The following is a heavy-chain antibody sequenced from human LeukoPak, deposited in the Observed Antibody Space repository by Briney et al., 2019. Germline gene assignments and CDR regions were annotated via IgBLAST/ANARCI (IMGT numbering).Heavy chain of an antibody. J-gene: IGHJ4*02. D-gene: IGHD3-22*01. CDR1: SFRIHA. CDR3: AKSPRHYYDSSGYQYYFDY. V-gene: IGHV3-23*01. CDR2: ISGSRGST. Sequence: GGSVRLSCAFSFRIHALRWVREAPGTGLGWGSAISGSRGSTYYADSVKGRFTISRDNSKNTLYLQMNSLRAEDTAVYYCAKSPRHYYDSSGYQYYFDYWGQGSLVTVPS.